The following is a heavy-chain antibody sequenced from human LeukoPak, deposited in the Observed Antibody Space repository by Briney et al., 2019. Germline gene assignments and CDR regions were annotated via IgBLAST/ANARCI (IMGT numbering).Heavy chain of an antibody. D-gene: IGHD6-19*01. CDR2: LSESGETT. J-gene: IGHJ4*02. CDR3: AKQWLVGN. CDR1: GFTFSSHA. V-gene: IGHV3-23*01. Sequence: GGSLRLSXAASGFTFSSHAMNWVRQAPGKGLEWVSSLSESGETTDYADSVKGRFTISRDNSKNTLYLQMNSLRADDTAVYYCAKQWLVGNWGQGTLVTVSS.